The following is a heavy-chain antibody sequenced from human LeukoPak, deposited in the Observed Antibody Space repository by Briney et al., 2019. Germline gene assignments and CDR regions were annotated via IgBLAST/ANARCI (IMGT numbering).Heavy chain of an antibody. CDR2: IYYSGST. D-gene: IGHD2-15*01. CDR3: ARGFSSSWRPYCSGGSCYKGYFDY. CDR1: GGSISSSNYY. V-gene: IGHV4-39*07. J-gene: IGHJ4*02. Sequence: PSETLSLTCTVSGGSISSSNYYWGWIRQPPGKGLEWIGSIYYSGSTYDNPSLKSRVTISVDTSKNQFSLKLSSVTAADTAVYYCARGFSSSWRPYCSGGSCYKGYFDYWGQGTLVTVSS.